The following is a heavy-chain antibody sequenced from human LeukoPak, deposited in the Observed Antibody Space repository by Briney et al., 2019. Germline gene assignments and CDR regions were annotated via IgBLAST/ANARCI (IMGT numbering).Heavy chain of an antibody. CDR2: INHSGST. V-gene: IGHV4-34*01. CDR3: ARTGFLTGYYTPPSHLQNWFDP. D-gene: IGHD3/OR15-3a*01. Sequence: AETLSLTCVVYGGSFSGYYWSWIRQPPGKGLEWIGEINHSGSTNYNPSLKSRVTISVDTSKNQFSLKLSSVTAADTAVYYCARTGFLTGYYTPPSHLQNWFDPWGQGTLVTVSS. J-gene: IGHJ5*02. CDR1: GGSFSGYY.